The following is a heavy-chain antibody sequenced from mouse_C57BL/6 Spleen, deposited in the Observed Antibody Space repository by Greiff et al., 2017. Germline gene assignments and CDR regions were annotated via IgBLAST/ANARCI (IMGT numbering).Heavy chain of an antibody. CDR3: ARRAYYSNYVNY. CDR1: GYTFTSYW. CDR2: IDPSDSYT. D-gene: IGHD2-5*01. Sequence: VQLQQPGAELVWPGTSVKLSCKPSGYTFTSYWMHWVKQRPGQGLEWIGVIDPSDSYTNYNQKFKGKATLTVDTSSSTAYMQLSSLTSEVSAVYYCARRAYYSNYVNYWGQGTTLTVSS. V-gene: IGHV1-59*01. J-gene: IGHJ2*01.